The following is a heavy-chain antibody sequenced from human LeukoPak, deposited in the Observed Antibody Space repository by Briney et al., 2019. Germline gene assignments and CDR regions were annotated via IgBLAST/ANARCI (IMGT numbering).Heavy chain of an antibody. V-gene: IGHV1-24*01. CDR2: FDPEDGET. D-gene: IGHD2-2*01. CDR3: ATPYYCSSTSCLSRSYYYYGMDV. J-gene: IGHJ6*02. Sequence: GASVKVSCKVSGYTLTELSMHWVRQAPGKGLEWMGGFDPEDGETIYAQKFQGRVTMTEDTSTDTAYMELSSLRSEETAVYYCATPYYCSSTSCLSRSYYYYGMDVWGQGTTVTVSS. CDR1: GYTLTELS.